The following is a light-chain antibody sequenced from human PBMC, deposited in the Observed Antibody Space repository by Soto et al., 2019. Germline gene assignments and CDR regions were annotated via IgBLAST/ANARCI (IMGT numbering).Light chain of an antibody. CDR1: SSDVGAYDY. CDR3: SSYTTSASVV. Sequence: QSALTQPASVSGSPGQSITISCTGTSSDVGAYDYVSWYQQHPGKAPKLIIYDVTSRPSGVSHRFSGSKSANTASLTISGLQAEDETYCYCSSYTTSASVVFGGGTKLTVL. J-gene: IGLJ2*01. CDR2: DVT. V-gene: IGLV2-14*03.